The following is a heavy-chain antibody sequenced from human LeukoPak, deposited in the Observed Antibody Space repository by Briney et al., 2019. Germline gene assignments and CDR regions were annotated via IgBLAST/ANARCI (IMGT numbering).Heavy chain of an antibody. CDR1: GGSISSSSYY. D-gene: IGHD4-17*01. CDR3: ARRWAYGDYPNPFDY. CDR2: IYYSGST. J-gene: IGHJ4*02. V-gene: IGHV4-39*01. Sequence: PSETLSLTCTVSGGSISSSSYYWGWIRQPPGKGLEWIGSIYYSGSTYHNPSLKSRVTISVDTSKNQFSLKLSSVTAADTAVYYCARRWAYGDYPNPFDYWGQGTLVTVSS.